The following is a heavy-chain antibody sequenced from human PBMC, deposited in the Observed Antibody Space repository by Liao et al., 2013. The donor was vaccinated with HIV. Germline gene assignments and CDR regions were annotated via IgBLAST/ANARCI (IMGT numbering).Heavy chain of an antibody. V-gene: IGHV4-4*07. CDR1: AGSISSYY. J-gene: IGHJ4*02. D-gene: IGHD4-23*01. Sequence: QVQLQESGPGLVKPSETLSLTCTVSAGSISSYYWSWIRQPAGKGLEWIGRIYTTGSTNYNPSLKNRVTMSVDTSKNQFSLRLNSVTAADTAIYYCARGGGGKGFDSWGQGTLVTVSS. CDR3: ARGGGGKGFDS. CDR2: IYTTGST.